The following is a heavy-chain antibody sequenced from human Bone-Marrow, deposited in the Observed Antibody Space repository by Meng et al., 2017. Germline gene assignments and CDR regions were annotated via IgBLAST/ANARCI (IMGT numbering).Heavy chain of an antibody. V-gene: IGHV3-20*04. D-gene: IGHD6-19*01. Sequence: GESLKISCAASGFTFSSYAMSWVRQAPGKGLEWVSGINWNGGSTGYADSVKGRFTISRDNAKNSLYLQMNSLRAEDTALYYCARGYAVAGRPFDYWGHGTLVTVSS. J-gene: IGHJ4*01. CDR3: ARGYAVAGRPFDY. CDR1: GFTFSSYA. CDR2: INWNGGST.